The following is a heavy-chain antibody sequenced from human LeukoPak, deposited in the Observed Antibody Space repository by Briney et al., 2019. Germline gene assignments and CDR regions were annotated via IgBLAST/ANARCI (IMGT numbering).Heavy chain of an antibody. D-gene: IGHD6-13*01. CDR3: ARTLNERLVPLYYYYGMDV. CDR2: INTNTGNP. V-gene: IGHV7-4-1*02. Sequence: ASVKVSCKASGYTFTSYAMNWVRQAPGQGLEWMGWINTNTGNPTYAQGFTGRFVFSLDTSVSTAYLQISSLKAEDTAVYYCARTLNERLVPLYYYYGMDVWGQGTTVTVSS. CDR1: GYTFTSYA. J-gene: IGHJ6*02.